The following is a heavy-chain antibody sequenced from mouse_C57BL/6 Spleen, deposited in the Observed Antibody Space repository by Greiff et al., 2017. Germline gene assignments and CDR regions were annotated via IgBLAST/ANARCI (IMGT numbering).Heavy chain of an antibody. V-gene: IGHV1-54*01. CDR2: INPGSGGT. D-gene: IGHD3-3*01. J-gene: IGHJ4*01. Sequence: VKLMESGAELVRPGTSVKVSCKASGYAFTNYLIEWVKQRPGQGLEWIGVINPGSGGTNYNEKFKGKATLTADKSSSTAYMQLSSLTSEDSAVYFCARWGGGHYYAMDYWGQGTSVTVSS. CDR1: GYAFTNYL. CDR3: ARWGGGHYYAMDY.